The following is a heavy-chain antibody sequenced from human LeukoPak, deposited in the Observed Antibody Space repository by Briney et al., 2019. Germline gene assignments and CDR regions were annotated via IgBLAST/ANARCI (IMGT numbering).Heavy chain of an antibody. CDR2: TSGDGITT. CDR3: ARDHVYGGADY. J-gene: IGHJ4*02. Sequence: PGGSLRLSCEASGFTFTTYTMNWVRQAPGKGLEWVSLTSGDGITTYFADSVKGRFTISRDNSKSSLFLQMNSLRTEDTALYYCARDHVYGGADYWGQGTLVTVSS. V-gene: IGHV3-43*02. CDR1: GFTFTTYT. D-gene: IGHD5/OR15-5a*01.